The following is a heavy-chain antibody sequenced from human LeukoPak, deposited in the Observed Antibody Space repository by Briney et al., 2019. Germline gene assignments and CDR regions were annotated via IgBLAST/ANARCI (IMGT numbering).Heavy chain of an antibody. CDR3: ARSRAATRSGFDY. D-gene: IGHD2-15*01. J-gene: IGHJ4*02. V-gene: IGHV3-21*01. CDR1: GFTFSSYS. CDR2: ISSSSSYI. Sequence: GGSLRLSCAASGFTFSSYSMNWVRQAPGKGLEWVSSISSSSSYIYYADSVKGRFTISRDNAKDSLYLQMNSLRAEDTAVYYCARSRAATRSGFDYWGQGTLVTVSS.